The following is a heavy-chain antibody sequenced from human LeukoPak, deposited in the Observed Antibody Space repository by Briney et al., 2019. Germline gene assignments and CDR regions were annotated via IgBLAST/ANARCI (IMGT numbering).Heavy chain of an antibody. Sequence: GGSLRLSCAASGFTFSNAWLNWVRYAPGKGLEWVGHIKSKTDGGTTDYAAPVKRRFTISRDDSKNTLFLQMNSLKTEDTAVYYCTLPWGSGSYYDYWGQGTLVTVSS. CDR3: TLPWGSGSYYDY. CDR1: GFTFSNAW. D-gene: IGHD3-10*01. CDR2: IKSKTDGGTT. V-gene: IGHV3-15*01. J-gene: IGHJ4*02.